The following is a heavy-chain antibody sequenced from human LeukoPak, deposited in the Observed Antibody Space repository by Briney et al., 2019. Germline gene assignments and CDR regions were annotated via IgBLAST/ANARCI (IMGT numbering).Heavy chain of an antibody. V-gene: IGHV3-48*03. D-gene: IGHD1-26*01. CDR3: ARDGELHEWIYDAFDI. J-gene: IGHJ3*02. CDR1: GFTFSSYA. CDR2: ISSSGTVI. Sequence: GGSLRLSCAASGFTFSSYAMHWVRQAPGKGLEWVSYISSSGTVIYYADSVKGRFTISRDNAKNSLYLQMNSLRAEDTAVYYCARDGELHEWIYDAFDIWGQGTMVTVSS.